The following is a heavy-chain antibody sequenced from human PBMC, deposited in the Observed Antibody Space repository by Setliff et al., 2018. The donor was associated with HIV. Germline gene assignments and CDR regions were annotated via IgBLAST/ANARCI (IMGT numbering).Heavy chain of an antibody. CDR1: GFTFSNYA. Sequence: GGSLRLSCAASGFTFSNYAMGWVRRGPGKGLEWVSTVGAVGSPTHYAESVRGRFTISKDNSKSTLSLQMNSLREEDTAVYFCAKVFAFGIDGFDIWGQGTMVTVSS. CDR3: AKVFAFGIDGFDI. D-gene: IGHD3-10*01. CDR2: VGAVGSPT. V-gene: IGHV3-23*01. J-gene: IGHJ3*02.